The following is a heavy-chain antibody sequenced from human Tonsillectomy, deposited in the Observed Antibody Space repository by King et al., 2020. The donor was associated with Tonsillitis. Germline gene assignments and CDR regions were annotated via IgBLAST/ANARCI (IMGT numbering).Heavy chain of an antibody. Sequence: VQLVESGGGLVQPGRSLRLSCRASGFTLGDYAVSWFRQAPGKGLAWVGFIRSQTYGGTTEYAASAEGRFTISRDESKSIAYLQMNSLTTEDTAIYSCARHYFSGSVDYWGQGTLVTVSS. CDR3: ARHYFSGSVDY. D-gene: IGHD3-10*01. V-gene: IGHV3-49*03. CDR2: IRSQTYGGTT. J-gene: IGHJ4*02. CDR1: GFTLGDYA.